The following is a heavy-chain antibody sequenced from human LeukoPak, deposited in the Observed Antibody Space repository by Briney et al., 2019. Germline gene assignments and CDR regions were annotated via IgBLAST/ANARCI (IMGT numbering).Heavy chain of an antibody. CDR3: ARGGYYFDY. J-gene: IGHJ4*02. Sequence: SETLSLTCTVSGGSISSYYWSWIRQPPGKGLEWNGYIYYSGSTNYNPSLKSRVTISVDTSKSQFSLKLSSVTAADTAVYYCARGGYYFDYWGQGTLVTVSS. CDR2: IYYSGST. CDR1: GGSISSYY. V-gene: IGHV4-59*01. D-gene: IGHD3-22*01.